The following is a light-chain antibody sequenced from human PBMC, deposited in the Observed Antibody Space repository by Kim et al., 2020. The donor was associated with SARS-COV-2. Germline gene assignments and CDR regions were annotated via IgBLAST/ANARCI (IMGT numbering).Light chain of an antibody. J-gene: IGKJ1*01. Sequence: EIVLTQSPATLSLSPGERATLSCRASQSVFNYLAWYQQKPGQAPRLLIYDASNRATGIPARFSGSGSGTDFTLTISSLEPQDFAVYYCQHRSNWVWAFGQGTKVDIK. CDR1: QSVFNY. CDR3: QHRSNWVWA. CDR2: DAS. V-gene: IGKV3-11*01.